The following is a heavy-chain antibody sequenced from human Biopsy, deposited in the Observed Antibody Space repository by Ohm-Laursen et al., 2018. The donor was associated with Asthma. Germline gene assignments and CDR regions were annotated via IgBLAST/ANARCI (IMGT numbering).Heavy chain of an antibody. CDR3: ARVVGGYCSSTSCYGGYYYGMDV. Sequence: SETLSLTCAVYGGSFSGYYWSWIRPPPGKGLEWIGEINHSGSTNYNPSLKSRVTISVDTSKNQFSLKLSSVTAADTAVYYCARVVGGYCSSTSCYGGYYYGMDVWGQGTTVTVSS. D-gene: IGHD2-2*01. CDR1: GGSFSGYY. J-gene: IGHJ6*02. V-gene: IGHV4-34*01. CDR2: INHSGST.